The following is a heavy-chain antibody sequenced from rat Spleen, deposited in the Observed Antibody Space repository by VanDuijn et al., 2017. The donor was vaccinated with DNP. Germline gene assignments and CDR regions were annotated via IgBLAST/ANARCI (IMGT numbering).Heavy chain of an antibody. J-gene: IGHJ2*01. CDR3: AKGDNNYGGFDY. D-gene: IGHD1-10*01. CDR2: INPDGGSA. Sequence: EVHLVETGGGLAQPGRSLKLSCVASGFTFSSYWMYWIRQAPGKGLEWVASINPDGGSAYYLDSVMGRFTFSRDNAENTVYLQMNSLRSADTATYYSAKGDNNYGGFDYWGQGVMVTVSS. CDR1: GFTFSSYW. V-gene: IGHV5-58*01.